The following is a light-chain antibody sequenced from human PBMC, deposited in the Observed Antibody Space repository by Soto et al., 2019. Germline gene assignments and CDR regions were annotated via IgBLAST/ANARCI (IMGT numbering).Light chain of an antibody. CDR1: SSNIGAGYD. V-gene: IGLV1-40*01. J-gene: IGLJ2*01. CDR2: GNT. CDR3: QSYDSSLSGVV. Sequence: QSVLTQPPSVSGAPGQRVTISCTGSSSNIGAGYDVQWYQQLPGTAPKLLIYGNTKRPSGVPDRFSGSNSGTSASLAITGLQAEDEADYYCQSYDSSLSGVVFGGGTKLTV.